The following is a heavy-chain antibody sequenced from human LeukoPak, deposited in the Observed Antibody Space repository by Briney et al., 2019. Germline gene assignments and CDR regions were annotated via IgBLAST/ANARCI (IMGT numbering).Heavy chain of an antibody. CDR3: AKDPLSRIVGATWPFDY. CDR2: MSGGGGST. CDR1: GFTFSIYA. J-gene: IGHJ4*02. V-gene: IGHV3-23*01. Sequence: PGGSLRLSCAASGFTFSIYAMSWVRQAPGKGLEWVSVMSGGGGSTYYADSVKGRFTISRDNSKNTLFLQMNSLRAEDTAVYYCAKDPLSRIVGATWPFDYWGQGTLVTVSS. D-gene: IGHD1-26*01.